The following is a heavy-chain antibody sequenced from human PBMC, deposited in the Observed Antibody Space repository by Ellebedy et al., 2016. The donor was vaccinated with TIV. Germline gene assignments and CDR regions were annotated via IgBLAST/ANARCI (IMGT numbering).Heavy chain of an antibody. Sequence: GGSLRLXXAASGFTFSSYSMNWVRQAPGKGLEWVSSISSSSSYIYYADSVKGRFTISRDNSKNTLYLQMNSLRAEDTAVYYCAKWHGNFDYWGQGTLVTVSS. CDR1: GFTFSSYS. CDR2: ISSSSSYI. J-gene: IGHJ4*02. D-gene: IGHD1-14*01. V-gene: IGHV3-21*04. CDR3: AKWHGNFDY.